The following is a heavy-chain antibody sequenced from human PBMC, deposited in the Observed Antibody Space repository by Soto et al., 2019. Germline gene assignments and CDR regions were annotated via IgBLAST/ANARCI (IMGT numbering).Heavy chain of an antibody. CDR2: IIPILGIA. CDR1: GGTFSSYT. V-gene: IGHV1-69*08. CDR3: AREGGIAAAGGSHWFDP. D-gene: IGHD6-13*01. J-gene: IGHJ5*02. Sequence: QVQLVQSGAEVKKPGSSVKVSCKASGGTFSSYTISWVRQAPGQGLEWMERIIPILGIANYAQKFQGRVTITADKSTSTAYMELSSLRSEDTAVYYCAREGGIAAAGGSHWFDPWGQGTLVTVSS.